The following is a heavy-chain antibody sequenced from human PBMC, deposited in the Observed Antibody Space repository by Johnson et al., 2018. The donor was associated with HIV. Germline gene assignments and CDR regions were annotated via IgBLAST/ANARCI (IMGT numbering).Heavy chain of an antibody. V-gene: IGHV3-30*03. Sequence: QVQLVESGGGVVQPGRSLRLSCAASGFTFSSYGMHWVRQAPGKGLEWLAVLSYDGSSKYYGDTVKGRFTISRDNYKNTLFLQMGILRLEDMAVYYCAREGDGNIVSNGAFDIWGQGTMVTFSS. J-gene: IGHJ3*02. D-gene: IGHD5/OR15-5a*01. CDR2: LSYDGSSK. CDR1: GFTFSSYG. CDR3: AREGDGNIVSNGAFDI.